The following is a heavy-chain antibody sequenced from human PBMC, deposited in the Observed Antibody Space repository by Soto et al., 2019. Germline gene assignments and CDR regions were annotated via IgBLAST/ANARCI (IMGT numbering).Heavy chain of an antibody. Sequence: GGSLRLSCAASGFTFSSYSMNWVRQAPGKGLEWISHISSSGSTIFYADSVKGRFTISRDNAKNSLYLQMNSLRAEDTAVYYCARESMVRGINSFDYWGQGTLVTVSS. D-gene: IGHD3-10*01. J-gene: IGHJ4*02. V-gene: IGHV3-48*01. CDR3: ARESMVRGINSFDY. CDR2: ISSSGSTI. CDR1: GFTFSSYS.